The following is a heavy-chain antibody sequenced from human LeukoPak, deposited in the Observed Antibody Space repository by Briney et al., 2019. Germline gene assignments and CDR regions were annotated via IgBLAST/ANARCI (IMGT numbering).Heavy chain of an antibody. CDR2: ISGSGGST. Sequence: GGSLRLSCAASGFTFSSYAMSWVRQAPGKGLEWVSAISGSGGSTYYADSVKGRFTISRDNSKNTLYLQMNSLRAEDTAVYYCARDDRAYSYGLDYWGQGTLVTVSS. CDR3: ARDDRAYSYGLDY. V-gene: IGHV3-23*01. D-gene: IGHD5-18*01. CDR1: GFTFSSYA. J-gene: IGHJ4*02.